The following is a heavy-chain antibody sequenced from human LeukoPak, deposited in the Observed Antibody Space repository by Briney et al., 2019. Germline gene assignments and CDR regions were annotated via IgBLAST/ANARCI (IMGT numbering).Heavy chain of an antibody. V-gene: IGHV3-74*01. CDR3: ARDRTTVTLFDY. Sequence: GGSLRLSCAASGFTFTSVWMHWFRQAPGRGLVWISRVSTDGAITGYADSVKGRFTISRDNAKNTLYLQMNSLRAEDTAVYYCARDRTTVTLFDYWGQGALVTVSS. D-gene: IGHD4-17*01. J-gene: IGHJ4*02. CDR2: VSTDGAIT. CDR1: GFTFTSVW.